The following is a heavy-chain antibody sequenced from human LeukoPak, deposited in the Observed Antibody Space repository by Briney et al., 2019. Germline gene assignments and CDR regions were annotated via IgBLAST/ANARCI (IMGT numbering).Heavy chain of an antibody. V-gene: IGHV5-51*01. CDR3: ARHFMQLGSIVPDRY. J-gene: IGHJ4*02. Sequence: GESLKISCKGSGYSFTTYWIGWVRQMPGKGLEWMGIIYPGDSDTRYSPSFQGQVTISADKSISTAYLQWSSLKASDTAMYYCARHFMQLGSIVPDRYWGQGTLVTVSS. D-gene: IGHD6-13*01. CDR2: IYPGDSDT. CDR1: GYSFTTYW.